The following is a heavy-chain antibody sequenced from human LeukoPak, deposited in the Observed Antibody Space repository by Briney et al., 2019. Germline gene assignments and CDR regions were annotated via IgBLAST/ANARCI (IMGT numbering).Heavy chain of an antibody. CDR3: ASWGYSGYDPPNWYFDL. J-gene: IGHJ2*01. CDR2: INSDGSST. V-gene: IGHV3-74*01. D-gene: IGHD5-12*01. Sequence: GGSLRLSCAASGFTFSSYWMHWVRQAPGKGLVWVSRINSDGSSTSYADSVKGRFTISRDNAKNTLYLQMNSLRAEDTAVYYYASWGYSGYDPPNWYFDLWGRGTLVTVSS. CDR1: GFTFSSYW.